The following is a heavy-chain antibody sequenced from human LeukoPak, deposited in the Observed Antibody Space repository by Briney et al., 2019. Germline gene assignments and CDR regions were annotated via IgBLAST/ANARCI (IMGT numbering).Heavy chain of an antibody. V-gene: IGHV3-48*02. Sequence: GGSLRLSCAASGFTFSSYSMNWVRQAPGKGLEWVSYISSSSSTIYYADSVKGRFTISRDNAKNSLYLQMNSLRDEDTAVYYCASDQLRDSGSYYGLAWGQGTLVTVSS. CDR3: ASDQLRDSGSYYGLA. D-gene: IGHD1-26*01. CDR2: ISSSSSTI. J-gene: IGHJ4*02. CDR1: GFTFSSYS.